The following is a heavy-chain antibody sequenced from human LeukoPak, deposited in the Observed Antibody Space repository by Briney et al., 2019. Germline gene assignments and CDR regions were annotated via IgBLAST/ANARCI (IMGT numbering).Heavy chain of an antibody. CDR2: ISSSGSTI. D-gene: IGHD1/OR15-1a*01. J-gene: IGHJ4*02. Sequence: PGGSLRLSCAASGFTFSAYYMSWVRQAPGKGLEWVSYISSSGSTIYYADSVKGRFTISRDNAKNLLYLQMNSLRAGDTAIYYVLKNKAKNVGRTTFTLWGKEPLVTVSS. CDR1: GFTFSAYY. CDR3: LKNKAKNVGRTTFTL. V-gene: IGHV3-11*01.